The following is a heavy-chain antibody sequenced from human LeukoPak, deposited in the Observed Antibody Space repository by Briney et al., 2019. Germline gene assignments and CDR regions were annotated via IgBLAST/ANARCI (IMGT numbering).Heavy chain of an antibody. CDR1: GYSISSGYY. D-gene: IGHD3-22*01. CDR2: IYHSGST. CDR3: ARLGRSTMTVTLFDY. J-gene: IGHJ4*02. V-gene: IGHV4-38-2*02. Sequence: PSETLSLTCTVSGYSISSGYYWGWIRQPPGKGLEWIGSIYHSGSTYYNPSLNSRVTISVDTSKNQFSLKLSSVTAADTAVYYCARLGRSTMTVTLFDYWGQGTLVTVSS.